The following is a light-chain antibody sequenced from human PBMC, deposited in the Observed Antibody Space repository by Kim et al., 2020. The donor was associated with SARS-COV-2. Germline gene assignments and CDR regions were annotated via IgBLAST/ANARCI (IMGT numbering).Light chain of an antibody. CDR3: KQINTPAWT. CDR1: QGSRIY. Sequence: IQLTQSPSSLSASVGYRVTITCRASQGSRIYVAWYQQKPGKAPKLLIYAASTLNSGVPSRFSGRGSGTDFTLTITNLQPEDCATYYCKQINTPAWTFGAGTKVDIK. J-gene: IGKJ1*01. CDR2: AAS. V-gene: IGKV1-9*01.